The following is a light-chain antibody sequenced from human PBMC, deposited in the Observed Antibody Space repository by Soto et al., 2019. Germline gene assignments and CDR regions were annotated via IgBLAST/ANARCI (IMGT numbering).Light chain of an antibody. V-gene: IGKV1D-12*01. CDR2: AAS. CDR1: QGIRSW. J-gene: IGKJ4*01. Sequence: DIQMTQSPSSVSASVGDRVTITCRASQGIRSWLAWYQQRPGKAPKLLISAASSLQSAVPSRFSGSGSGTDFTLTISSLQPDDFATYYCQQSDTFPATFGGWTKVEIK. CDR3: QQSDTFPAT.